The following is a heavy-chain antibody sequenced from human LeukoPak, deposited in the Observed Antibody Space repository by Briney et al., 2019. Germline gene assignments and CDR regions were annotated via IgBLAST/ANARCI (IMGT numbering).Heavy chain of an antibody. V-gene: IGHV1-58*01. D-gene: IGHD2-21*02. CDR2: IVVDGGNT. Sequence: GTSVKVSCKASGFTFTTFAVQWVRQARGQRLEWIGWIVVDGGNTHYAQKFQERVDIITDRSTNTVFMELGGLRSDDTAVYYCSAGATTYCGEDCYPSFFFYHGIDVWGQGTTVAVSS. CDR1: GFTFTTFA. J-gene: IGHJ6*02. CDR3: SAGATTYCGEDCYPSFFFYHGIDV.